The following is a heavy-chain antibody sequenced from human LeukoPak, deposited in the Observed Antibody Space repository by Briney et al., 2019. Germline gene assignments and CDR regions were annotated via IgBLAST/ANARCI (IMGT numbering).Heavy chain of an antibody. CDR2: ISGSGGST. CDR3: AKAAGAYYYYYMDV. J-gene: IGHJ6*03. V-gene: IGHV3-23*01. Sequence: GGSLRLSCAASGFTFSSYAMSWVRHAPGKGLEWVSAISGSGGSTYYADSVKGRFTISRDNSKNTLYMQMNSLRAEDTAVYYCAKAAGAYYYYYMDVWGKGTTVTVSS. CDR1: GFTFSSYA.